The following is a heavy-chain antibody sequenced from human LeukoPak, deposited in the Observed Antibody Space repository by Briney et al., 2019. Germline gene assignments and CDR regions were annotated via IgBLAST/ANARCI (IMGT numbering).Heavy chain of an antibody. CDR1: GNSFGDYY. CDR2: NFHSVTT. V-gene: IGHV4-59*01. J-gene: IGHJ4*02. D-gene: IGHD3-22*01. Sequence: SETLSLTCTVSGNSFGDYYWSWIRQPPGKGLEWIGYNFHSVTTNYNPSLQSRVFISVDTSKNQFSLDLTSVTAADTAVYYCATYSDITGSFDYWGQGTLVTVSS. CDR3: ATYSDITGSFDY.